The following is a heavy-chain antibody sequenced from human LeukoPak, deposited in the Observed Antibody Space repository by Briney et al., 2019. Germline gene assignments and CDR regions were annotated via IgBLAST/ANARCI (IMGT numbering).Heavy chain of an antibody. Sequence: SQTLSLTCAISGDSVSSNNAAWNWIRQSPSRGLEWLGRTYYRPKWYNDYAVSVKSRITINPDTSRNQFSLQLNSVTPDDTAIYYCARDGEMATSPGTFDIWDQGTMVTVSS. CDR1: GDSVSSNNAA. J-gene: IGHJ3*02. V-gene: IGHV6-1*01. CDR2: TYYRPKWYN. D-gene: IGHD5-24*01. CDR3: ARDGEMATSPGTFDI.